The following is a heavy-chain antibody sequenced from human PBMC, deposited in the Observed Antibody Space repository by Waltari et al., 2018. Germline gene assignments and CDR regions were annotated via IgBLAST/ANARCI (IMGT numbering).Heavy chain of an antibody. CDR3: ARSSASAFDI. D-gene: IGHD3-10*01. V-gene: IGHV3-7*01. CDR2: IKQDGSEK. Sequence: EVQLVESGGDLVQPEESLRLSCAASGFTFSHYWMSWVRQAPGKGLEWVAKIKQDGSEKYYVDSVKGRFTISRDNAKNSLYLQMNSLRAEDTAVYYCARSSASAFDIWGQGTMVTVSS. J-gene: IGHJ3*02. CDR1: GFTFSHYW.